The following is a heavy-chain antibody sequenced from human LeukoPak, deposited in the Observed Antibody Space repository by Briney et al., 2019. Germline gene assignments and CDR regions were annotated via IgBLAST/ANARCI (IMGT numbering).Heavy chain of an antibody. J-gene: IGHJ4*02. Sequence: GGSLKISCKGSGYSFTSYWIGWVRQMPGKGLEWMGIIYPGDSDTRYSPSFQGQVTISADKSISTAYLQWSSLKASDTAMYYCARQVGYDILTGYPLDYWGQGTLVTVSS. D-gene: IGHD3-9*01. CDR1: GYSFTSYW. CDR2: IYPGDSDT. V-gene: IGHV5-51*01. CDR3: ARQVGYDILTGYPLDY.